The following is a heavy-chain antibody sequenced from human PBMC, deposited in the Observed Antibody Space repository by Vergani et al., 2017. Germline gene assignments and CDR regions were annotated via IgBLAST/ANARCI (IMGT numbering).Heavy chain of an antibody. CDR3: AKVGRSEVAGTFGAFDI. D-gene: IGHD6-19*01. J-gene: IGHJ3*02. V-gene: IGHV3-23*04. CDR1: GFSLSTYT. CDR2: LSASDRRT. Sequence: EVQLVESGGGLVNPGGCLTLSCVASGFSLSTYTFNWVRQAPGGGLEWVSTLSASDRRTHYADSVKGRFTISRDISKNTLFLHMNSLRPEDTAVYYCAKVGRSEVAGTFGAFDIWGQGTMVTVSS.